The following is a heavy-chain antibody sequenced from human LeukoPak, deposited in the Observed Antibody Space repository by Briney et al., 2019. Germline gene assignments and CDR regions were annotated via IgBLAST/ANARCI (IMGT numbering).Heavy chain of an antibody. CDR2: ISSSSSYI. J-gene: IGHJ4*02. CDR1: GFTFSSYS. D-gene: IGHD3-22*01. Sequence: GGSLRLSCAASGFTFSSYSMNWVRQAPGKGLEWVSSISSSSSYIYYADSVKGRFTISRDNAKNSLYLQMNSLRAEDTAVYYCARDRYYDSSGSIGGWYYFDYWGQGTLVTVSS. CDR3: ARDRYYDSSGSIGGWYYFDY. V-gene: IGHV3-21*01.